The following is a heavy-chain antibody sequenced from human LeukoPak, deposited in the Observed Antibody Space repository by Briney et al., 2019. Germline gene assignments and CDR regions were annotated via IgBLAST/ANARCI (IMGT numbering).Heavy chain of an antibody. Sequence: GRSLRLSRAASGFLVSSCGMHWVRQAPGKGLEWVSFLQFDGNNKNYADSVKGRFTISRDNSKSMLYLQMNDLRPEDTALYYCAKDRGSSVYVEHLDYWGQGTLVTVSS. J-gene: IGHJ4*02. D-gene: IGHD6-13*01. V-gene: IGHV3-30*02. CDR1: GFLVSSCG. CDR2: LQFDGNNK. CDR3: AKDRGSSVYVEHLDY.